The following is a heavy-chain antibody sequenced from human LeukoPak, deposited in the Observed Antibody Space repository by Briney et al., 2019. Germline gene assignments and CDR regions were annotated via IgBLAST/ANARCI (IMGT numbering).Heavy chain of an antibody. Sequence: ASVKVSCKASGYTFTGCYMHWVRQAPGQGLEWMGWINPNSGGTNYAQKFQGRVTMTRDTSISTAYMELSRLRSDDTAVYYCARHKSSGWYPNFDYWGQGTLVTVSS. D-gene: IGHD6-19*01. CDR2: INPNSGGT. CDR3: ARHKSSGWYPNFDY. V-gene: IGHV1-2*02. CDR1: GYTFTGCY. J-gene: IGHJ4*02.